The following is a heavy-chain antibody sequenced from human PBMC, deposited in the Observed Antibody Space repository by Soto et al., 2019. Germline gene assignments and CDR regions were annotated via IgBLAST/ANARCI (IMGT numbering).Heavy chain of an antibody. J-gene: IGHJ6*02. CDR3: AREGLVLVPTTVNSDYYYYAMDV. Sequence: ASVKVSCKASGYTFTSYGISWVRQAPGQGLEWMGWMGTYNGNTDYGQKFQGRVTITADESTSTVYMELSTLRPEDTAVYYCAREGLVLVPTTVNSDYYYYAMDVWGQGTTVTVSS. D-gene: IGHD4-17*01. V-gene: IGHV1-18*01. CDR1: GYTFTSYG. CDR2: MGTYNGNT.